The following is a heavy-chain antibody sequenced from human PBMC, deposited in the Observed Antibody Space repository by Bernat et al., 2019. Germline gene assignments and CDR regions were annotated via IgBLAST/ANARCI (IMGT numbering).Heavy chain of an antibody. Sequence: EVQLVESGGGLVQPGGSLRLSCSASGFTFSTYWMIWVRQAPGKGLEWVSYISRSTTVIYYADSVKGRFTISRDNAKNSLYLQMNSLRDEDTAVYYCARDCSTIAALGHNWFDPWGQGTLVTVSS. CDR1: GFTFSTYW. J-gene: IGHJ5*01. D-gene: IGHD6-13*01. V-gene: IGHV3-48*02. CDR3: ARDCSTIAALGHNWFDP. CDR2: ISRSTTVI.